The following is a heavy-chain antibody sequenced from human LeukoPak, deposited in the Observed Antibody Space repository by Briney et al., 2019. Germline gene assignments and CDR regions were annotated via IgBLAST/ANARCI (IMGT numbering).Heavy chain of an antibody. J-gene: IGHJ4*02. V-gene: IGHV3-33*06. Sequence: GGSLRLSCAASGFIFSNYGMHWVRQAPGKGLEWVAVIWFDGSNEDYADSVKGRFTISRDNSKNTLFLQMNSLRAEDTAVCYCAKVVPFELGFDYWGQGTLVTVSS. CDR3: AKVVPFELGFDY. CDR2: IWFDGSNE. D-gene: IGHD3/OR15-3a*01. CDR1: GFIFSNYG.